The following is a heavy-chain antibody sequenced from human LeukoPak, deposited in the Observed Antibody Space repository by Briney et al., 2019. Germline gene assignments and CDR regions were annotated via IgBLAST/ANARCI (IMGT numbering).Heavy chain of an antibody. D-gene: IGHD6-19*01. CDR1: GLTFDDYA. V-gene: IGHV3-9*01. CDR3: ARDDPYSSNYYMDV. J-gene: IGHJ6*03. Sequence: GGSLRLSCTASGLTFDDYAMHWVRQAPGKGLEWVSGISWNSGSIGYADSVKGRFTISRDNAKNSLYLQMNSLRDEDTAVYYCARDDPYSSNYYMDVWAKGTTVTVSS. CDR2: ISWNSGSI.